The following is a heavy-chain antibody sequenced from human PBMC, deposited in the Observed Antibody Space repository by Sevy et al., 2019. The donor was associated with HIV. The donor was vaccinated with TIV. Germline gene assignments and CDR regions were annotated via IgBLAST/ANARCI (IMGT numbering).Heavy chain of an antibody. J-gene: IGHJ4*02. CDR1: GFSFSSYW. CDR3: ARGNSGSFDY. CDR2: IKQDESEK. Sequence: GGSLRLSCAASGFSFSSYWMHWVRQAPGKGLEWVANIKQDESEKYYVASVKGRFTISRDNAKNSLYLQMNSLRPEDTAGYYCARGNSGSFDYWGQGTLVTVSS. V-gene: IGHV3-7*04. D-gene: IGHD3-22*01.